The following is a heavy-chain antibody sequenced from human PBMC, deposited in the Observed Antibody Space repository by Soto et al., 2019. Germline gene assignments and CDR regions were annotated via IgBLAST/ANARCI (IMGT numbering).Heavy chain of an antibody. CDR3: VRAGHVFDVHYYGMDL. Sequence: GGSLRLSCEASGFTFNDYSMDWVRQAPEKGLEWVSSISSSGTYIYYADSVKGRFAISRDNANNLMYLQMDTLRAEDTAVYYCVRAGHVFDVHYYGMDLWGQGTTVTVSS. D-gene: IGHD3-10*01. J-gene: IGHJ6*02. CDR1: GFTFNDYS. V-gene: IGHV3-21*01. CDR2: ISSSGTYI.